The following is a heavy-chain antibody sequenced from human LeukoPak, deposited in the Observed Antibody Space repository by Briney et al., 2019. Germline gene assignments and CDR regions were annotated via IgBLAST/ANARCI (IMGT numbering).Heavy chain of an antibody. CDR3: ARALLTGYSSSWYDLSQYYFDY. Sequence: PSETLSLTCTVSGGSISSSSYYWGWIRQPPGKGLEWIGSIYYSGSTYYNPSLKSRVTISVDTSKNQFSLKLSSVTAADTAVYYCARALLTGYSSSWYDLSQYYFDYWGQGTLVTVSS. V-gene: IGHV4-39*07. J-gene: IGHJ4*02. CDR1: GGSISSSSYY. CDR2: IYYSGST. D-gene: IGHD6-13*01.